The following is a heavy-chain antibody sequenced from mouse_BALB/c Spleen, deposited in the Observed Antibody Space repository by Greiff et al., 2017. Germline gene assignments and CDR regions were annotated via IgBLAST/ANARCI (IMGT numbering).Heavy chain of an antibody. CDR3: ARECWLVVAY. V-gene: IGHV3-6*02. Sequence: EVQLQQSGPGLVKPSQSLSLTCSVTGYSISSGYYWNWIRQFPGNKLEWMGYISYDGSNNYNPSLKNRISITRDTSKNQFFLKLNSVTTEDTATYYCARECWLVVAYWGQGTLVTVSA. CDR1: GYSISSGYY. J-gene: IGHJ3*01. CDR2: ISYDGSN. D-gene: IGHD2-2*01.